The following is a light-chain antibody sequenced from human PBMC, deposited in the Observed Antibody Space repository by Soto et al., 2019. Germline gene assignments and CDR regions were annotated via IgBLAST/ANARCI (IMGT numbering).Light chain of an antibody. CDR1: QSISNW. V-gene: IGKV1-5*03. CDR2: KAS. CDR3: QHYNSYSEA. Sequence: DIQMTQSPSTVPASVGARVTITCRASQSISNWLAWYQQKPGKAPKLLIYKASTLKSGVPSRFSGSGSGTEFTLTISSLQPDDFATYYCQHYNSYSEAFGQGTKVDIK. J-gene: IGKJ1*01.